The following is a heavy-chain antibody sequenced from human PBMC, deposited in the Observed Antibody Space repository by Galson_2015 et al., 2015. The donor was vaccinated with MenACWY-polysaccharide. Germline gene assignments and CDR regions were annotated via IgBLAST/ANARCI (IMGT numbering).Heavy chain of an antibody. CDR1: GGIFNNYT. D-gene: IGHD5-24*01. Sequence: QSGAEVKKPGSSVKVSCKASGGIFNNYTISWVRQAPGQGLEWMGGITPIGTTAYAQEFQGRVTITADESTSTVYMKLSRLGSADTAKYYCMASLYGGQGTLVTVSS. CDR3: MASLY. J-gene: IGHJ4*02. CDR2: ITPIGTT. V-gene: IGHV1-69*01.